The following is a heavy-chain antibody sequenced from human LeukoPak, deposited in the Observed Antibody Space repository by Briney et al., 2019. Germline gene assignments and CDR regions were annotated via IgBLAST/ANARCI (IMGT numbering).Heavy chain of an antibody. CDR1: GYSFTDYY. D-gene: IGHD3-9*01. CDR3: ARGESDILTGDVRYHFDH. CDR2: INPNSGGT. V-gene: IGHV1-2*04. J-gene: IGHJ4*02. Sequence: ASVKVSCKASGYSFTDYYIHWVRQAPGQGLEWMGWINPNSGGTNYAQRFQGWVTMTRDTSIITAYMELSRLRSDDTADYYCARGESDILTGDVRYHFDHWGQGTLVTVSS.